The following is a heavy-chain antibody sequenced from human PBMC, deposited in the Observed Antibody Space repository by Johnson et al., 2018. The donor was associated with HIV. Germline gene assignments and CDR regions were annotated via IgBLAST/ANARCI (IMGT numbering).Heavy chain of an antibody. CDR1: GFTFSSYS. J-gene: IGHJ3*02. CDR2: TSYDGGTK. V-gene: IGHV3-30*04. Sequence: QVRLVESGGGVVQPGRSLRLSCAASGFTFSSYSLHWVRQAPGKGLEWVSVTSYDGGTKYYADSVKGRFTISRDNSKNTLYLQMNSLRAEDSAVYYCVASWYGVPRPDAFDIWGQGTMVTVSS. CDR3: VASWYGVPRPDAFDI. D-gene: IGHD2-2*01.